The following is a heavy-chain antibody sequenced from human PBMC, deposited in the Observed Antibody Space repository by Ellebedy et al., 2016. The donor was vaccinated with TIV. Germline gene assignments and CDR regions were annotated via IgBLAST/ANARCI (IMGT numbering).Heavy chain of an antibody. CDR2: IKSDGLFT. Sequence: GESLKISCAASGFTXXSYWMPWVRPPPGQGLVWVSRIKSDGLFTTYADSVKGRFTISRDNAKNTLYLQMKSLRAEDTAVYYCASDYGDYKFAFDDWGQGTMVTVSS. V-gene: IGHV3-74*01. J-gene: IGHJ3*01. D-gene: IGHD4-17*01. CDR1: GFTXXSYW. CDR3: ASDYGDYKFAFDD.